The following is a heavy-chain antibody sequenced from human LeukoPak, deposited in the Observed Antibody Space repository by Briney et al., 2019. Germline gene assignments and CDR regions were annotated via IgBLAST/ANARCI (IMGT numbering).Heavy chain of an antibody. V-gene: IGHV3-66*01. J-gene: IGHJ3*02. CDR1: GFTVSSNY. CDR3: AKHYYTSGYYGALDI. CDR2: IYSGGST. Sequence: GGSLRLSCAASGFTVSSNYMSWVRQAPGKGLEWVSLIYSGGSTYYADSVKGRFTISRDNSKNTLYLQMNSLRAEDTAVYYCAKHYYTSGYYGALDIWGQGTTVTVSA. D-gene: IGHD3-22*01.